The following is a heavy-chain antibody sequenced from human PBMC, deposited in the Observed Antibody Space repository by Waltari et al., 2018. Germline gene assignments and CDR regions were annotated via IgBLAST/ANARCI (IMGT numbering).Heavy chain of an antibody. CDR3: ARDLVVGSGDY. J-gene: IGHJ4*02. D-gene: IGHD1-26*01. CDR2: INPNSGGT. V-gene: IGHV1-2*02. Sequence: QVHLVQSGAEVKKPGASVKVSCKASGYTFTGYQIHWVRQAPGQGLEWMGWINPNSGGTNYEQNFQGRVTITRDTSIRTAYMELSRLRSDDTAMYYCARDLVVGSGDYWGQGTLVTVSS. CDR1: GYTFTGYQ.